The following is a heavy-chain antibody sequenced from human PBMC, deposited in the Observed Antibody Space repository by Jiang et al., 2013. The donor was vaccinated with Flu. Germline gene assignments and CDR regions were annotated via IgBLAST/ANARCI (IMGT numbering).Heavy chain of an antibody. J-gene: IGHJ4*02. D-gene: IGHD6-6*01. V-gene: IGHV2-5*02. CDR3: AHVSSKVGRWPFDF. CDR1: GFSLTTAGVG. Sequence: KPTQTLTLTCTFSGFSLTTAGVGVGWIRQPPGKALEWLAVIYWDDDKHDNPSLRNRLAVTKDPSKNQVVLTLTNMDPVDTGTYFCAHVSSKVGRWPFDFWGQGTLVTVSS. CDR2: IYWDDDK.